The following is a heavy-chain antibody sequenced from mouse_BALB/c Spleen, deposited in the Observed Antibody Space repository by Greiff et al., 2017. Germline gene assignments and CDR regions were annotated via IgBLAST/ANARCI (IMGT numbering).Heavy chain of an antibody. CDR1: GYTFTSYW. Sequence: LQQPGSELVRPGASVKLSCKASGYTFTSYWMHWVKQRPGQGLEWIGNIYPGSGSTNYDEKFKSKATLTVDTSSSTAYMQLSSLTSEDSAVYYCTRGTGKDAMDYWGQGTSVTVSS. D-gene: IGHD4-1*01. J-gene: IGHJ4*01. V-gene: IGHV1S22*01. CDR3: TRGTGKDAMDY. CDR2: IYPGSGST.